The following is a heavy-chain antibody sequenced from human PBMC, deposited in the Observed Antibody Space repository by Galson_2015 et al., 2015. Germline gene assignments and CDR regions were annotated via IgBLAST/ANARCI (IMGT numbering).Heavy chain of an antibody. J-gene: IGHJ4*02. V-gene: IGHV3-48*03. CDR3: ARDGDYGDYVKFTLYDY. Sequence: SLRLSCAASGFTFSSYEMNWVRQAPGKGLEWVSYISSSGSTIYYADSVKGRFTISRDNAKNSLYLQMNSLRAEDTAVYYCARDGDYGDYVKFTLYDYWGQGTLVTVSS. D-gene: IGHD4-17*01. CDR2: ISSSGSTI. CDR1: GFTFSSYE.